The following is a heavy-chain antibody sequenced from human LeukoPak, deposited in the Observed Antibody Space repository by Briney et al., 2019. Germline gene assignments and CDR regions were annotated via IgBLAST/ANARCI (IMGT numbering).Heavy chain of an antibody. Sequence: ASVKVSCKASGYTFTSYYMHWVRQAPGQGLEWMGIINPSGGSTSYAQKFQGRVTMTRDTSTSTVYMELSSLRSEDTAVYYCARDRGTDSSIAARFWFDPWGQGTLVTVSS. CDR3: ARDRGTDSSIAARFWFDP. V-gene: IGHV1-46*01. CDR2: INPSGGST. D-gene: IGHD6-6*01. J-gene: IGHJ5*02. CDR1: GYTFTSYY.